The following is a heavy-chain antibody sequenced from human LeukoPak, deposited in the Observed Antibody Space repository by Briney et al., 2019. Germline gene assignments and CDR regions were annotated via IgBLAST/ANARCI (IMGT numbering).Heavy chain of an antibody. J-gene: IGHJ4*02. CDR1: GGSISSYY. D-gene: IGHD4-17*01. CDR3: ARSYGYYFDY. CDR2: IYYSGST. V-gene: IGHV4-59*01. Sequence: SETLSLTCTVSGGSISSYYWSWIRQPPGKGLEWIGYIYYSGSTNYNPSLKGRVTISVDTSKNQFSLKLSSVTAADTAVYYCARSYGYYFDYWGQGTLVTVSS.